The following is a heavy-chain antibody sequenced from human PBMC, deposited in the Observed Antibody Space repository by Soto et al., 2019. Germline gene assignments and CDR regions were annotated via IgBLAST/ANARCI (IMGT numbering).Heavy chain of an antibody. Sequence: EVQLLESGGGLVQPGGSLRLSCAASGFTFSSSSMSWVRQAPGKGLEWVSGIIGRGGSTYYADSVKGRFTISRDNSKNTRYLQMNGLRAADTAIYYCATSPYGDYWGRDNWGQGTLVTVAS. J-gene: IGHJ4*02. CDR3: ATSPYGDYWGRDN. CDR2: IIGRGGST. D-gene: IGHD4-17*01. CDR1: GFTFSSSS. V-gene: IGHV3-23*01.